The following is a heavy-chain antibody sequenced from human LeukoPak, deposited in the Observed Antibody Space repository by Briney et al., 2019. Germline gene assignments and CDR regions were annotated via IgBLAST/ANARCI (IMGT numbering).Heavy chain of an antibody. CDR3: ARGGAAVDY. J-gene: IGHJ4*02. Sequence: SQTLSLTCTVPGGSISSGGYYWSWIRPHPGKGLEWIGYIYYSGSTYYNPSLKSRVTISVDTSKNQFSLKLSSVTAADTAVYYCARGGAAVDYWGQGTLVTVSS. D-gene: IGHD6-13*01. CDR2: IYYSGST. V-gene: IGHV4-31*03. CDR1: GGSISSGGYY.